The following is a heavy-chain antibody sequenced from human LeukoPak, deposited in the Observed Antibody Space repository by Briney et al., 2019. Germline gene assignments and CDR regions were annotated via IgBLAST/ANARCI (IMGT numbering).Heavy chain of an antibody. Sequence: ASVKVSCKASGYTFTSYDINWVRQATGQGLEWMGWMNPNSGNTGYAQKLQDRVTMTRNTSISTAYMELSSLRSEDTAVYYCARSRGYCSSTICYRYWGQGTLVTVSS. V-gene: IGHV1-8*01. D-gene: IGHD2-2*02. J-gene: IGHJ4*02. CDR3: ARSRGYCSSTICYRY. CDR1: GYTFTSYD. CDR2: MNPNSGNT.